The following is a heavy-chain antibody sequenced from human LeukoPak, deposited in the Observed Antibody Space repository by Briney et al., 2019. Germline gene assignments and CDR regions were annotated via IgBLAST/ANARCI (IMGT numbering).Heavy chain of an antibody. CDR1: GFTFSGSA. CDR3: TRHGPSQQQLTYAFDI. V-gene: IGHV3-73*01. D-gene: IGHD6-13*01. Sequence: QSGGSLRLSCAASGFTFSGSAMHWVRQASGKGLEWVGRIRSKANSYATAYAASVKGRFTISRDDSKNTAYLQMNSLKTEDTAVYYCTRHGPSQQQLTYAFDIWGQGTMVTVSS. CDR2: IRSKANSYAT. J-gene: IGHJ3*02.